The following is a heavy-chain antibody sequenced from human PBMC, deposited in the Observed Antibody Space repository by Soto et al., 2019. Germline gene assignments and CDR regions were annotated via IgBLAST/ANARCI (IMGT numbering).Heavy chain of an antibody. CDR2: ISGNGGST. V-gene: IGHV3-23*01. Sequence: GGSLRLSCGASGFTFSVYAMTWVRQAPGRGLEWVSAISGNGGSTYYADSVKGRFTISRDNSKSTLHLQMNSLRVEDTAVYYCAKDRTFGPPLVRFDSWGQGTLVTVSS. J-gene: IGHJ4*02. D-gene: IGHD6-6*01. CDR1: GFTFSVYA. CDR3: AKDRTFGPPLVRFDS.